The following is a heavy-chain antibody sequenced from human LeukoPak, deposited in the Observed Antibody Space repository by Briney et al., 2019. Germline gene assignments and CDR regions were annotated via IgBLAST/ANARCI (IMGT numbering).Heavy chain of an antibody. CDR2: IYYSGST. CDR3: ATGYGDFRVEGRYFYS. J-gene: IGHJ4*02. Sequence: KPSETLSLTCTVSGGSMSNYYWSWIRQPPGKGLEWIGYIYYSGSTNYNPSLKSRVTISIDTSKKHFFLKLNSVTAADTAVYYCATGYGDFRVEGRYFYSWGQGTLVTVSS. D-gene: IGHD4-17*01. V-gene: IGHV4-59*01. CDR1: GGSMSNYY.